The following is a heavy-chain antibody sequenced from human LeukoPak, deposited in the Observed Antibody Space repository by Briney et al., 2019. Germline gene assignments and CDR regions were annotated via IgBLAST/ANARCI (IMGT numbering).Heavy chain of an antibody. D-gene: IGHD2-2*01. CDR1: GGSISSSDSH. CDR2: ISYRGST. V-gene: IGHV4-30-4*01. CDR3: VRVRTGTSCYDY. Sequence: SETLSLTCTVSGGSISSSDSHWSWIRQSPGKGLEWIGYISYRGSTSYNPSLRSRLTISIDTSQNQFSLKLTSVTAADTAVYYCVRVRTGTSCYDYWGRGTLVTVSP. J-gene: IGHJ4*02.